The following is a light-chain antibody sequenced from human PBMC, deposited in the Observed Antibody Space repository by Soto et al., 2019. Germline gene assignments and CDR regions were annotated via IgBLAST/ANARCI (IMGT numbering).Light chain of an antibody. J-gene: IGKJ4*01. CDR1: QTMSSW. CDR2: DTS. Sequence: DIQMTQSPATLAASVGDRVTITCRASQTMSSWLAWYQQKPGKAPKLLIYDTSSVDTGVPLRFSGSGSGTEFTLTISSLQPDDFATYYCQQYNSYPYTFGGGTKVEIK. V-gene: IGKV1-5*01. CDR3: QQYNSYPYT.